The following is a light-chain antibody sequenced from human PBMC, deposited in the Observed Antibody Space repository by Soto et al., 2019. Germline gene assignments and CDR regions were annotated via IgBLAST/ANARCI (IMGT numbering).Light chain of an antibody. CDR2: GAS. Sequence: EIVITQSPAPLSVSPGERATLSCRASQSVSSKLAWYQQKPGQAPRLLIYGASTRATGIPARFSGSGSGTEFTLTISSLQSEDFAVYYCQQYDNWPETFGQGTK. J-gene: IGKJ1*01. CDR1: QSVSSK. CDR3: QQYDNWPET. V-gene: IGKV3-15*01.